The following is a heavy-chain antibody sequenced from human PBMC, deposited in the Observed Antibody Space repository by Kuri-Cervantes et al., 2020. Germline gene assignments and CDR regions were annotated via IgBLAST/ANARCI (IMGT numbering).Heavy chain of an antibody. Sequence: GGSLRLSCAASGFTFSSDSMNWVRQAPGKGLEWVSSISSSSSYIYYADSVKGRFTISRDNAKNSLYLQMNSLRAEDTAVYYFASHSGYCSGGSCYSTFYYYYYMDVWGKGTTVTVSS. D-gene: IGHD2-15*01. CDR3: ASHSGYCSGGSCYSTFYYYYYMDV. V-gene: IGHV3-21*01. CDR2: ISSSSSYI. J-gene: IGHJ6*03. CDR1: GFTFSSDS.